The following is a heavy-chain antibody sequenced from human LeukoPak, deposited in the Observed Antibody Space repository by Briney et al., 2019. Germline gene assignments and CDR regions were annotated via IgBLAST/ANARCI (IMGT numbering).Heavy chain of an antibody. Sequence: GGSLRLSCVASGFTFSTYGMNWVRQAPGKGLEWVSSISSSSSSIYYADSVKGRFTISRDNSKNTLYLQMNSLRAEDTAVYYCANVQGYWGQGTLVTVSS. D-gene: IGHD1-1*01. CDR3: ANVQGY. CDR1: GFTFSTYG. J-gene: IGHJ4*02. CDR2: ISSSSSSI. V-gene: IGHV3-21*01.